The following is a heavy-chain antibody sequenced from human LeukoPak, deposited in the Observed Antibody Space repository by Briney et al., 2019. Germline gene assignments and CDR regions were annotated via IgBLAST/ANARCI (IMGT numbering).Heavy chain of an antibody. Sequence: PSETLFLTCSVSGGSISSGSFYWGWIRQPPGKGLEWIGSIYYSGSTSYNPSLRSRVTISVDTSENQFSLNLRSVTAADTGLYYCVRHLFTRDAFDIWGQGTRVTVSS. D-gene: IGHD2-21*01. CDR3: VRHLFTRDAFDI. V-gene: IGHV4-39*01. CDR2: IYYSGST. J-gene: IGHJ3*02. CDR1: GGSISSGSFY.